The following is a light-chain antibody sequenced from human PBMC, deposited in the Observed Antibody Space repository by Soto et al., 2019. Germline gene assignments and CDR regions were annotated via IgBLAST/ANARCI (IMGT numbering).Light chain of an antibody. Sequence: DIQMTQSPSTLSASVGDRFTITCRASQSLSSWLAWYQQKPGKAPKLLIYKASSLQSGVPSRFSGSGSETEFTLTISSLQPDDLATYYCQQYNNYPWTFGQGTKVEIK. CDR3: QQYNNYPWT. CDR1: QSLSSW. J-gene: IGKJ1*01. V-gene: IGKV1-5*03. CDR2: KAS.